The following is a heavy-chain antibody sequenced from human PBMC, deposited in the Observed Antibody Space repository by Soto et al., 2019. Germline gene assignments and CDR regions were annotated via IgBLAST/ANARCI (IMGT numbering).Heavy chain of an antibody. CDR1: GFTFSNAW. Sequence: EVQLVESGGGLVKPGGSLRLFCAASGFTFSNAWLSWVRQAPGKGLEWVGRIKSKTDGGTTDYTAPVKGRFTISRDDSKNTLYLQMNSLKTEDTAVYYCTTGSTSTKNYWGQGALVAVSS. CDR3: TTGSTSTKNY. J-gene: IGHJ4*02. CDR2: IKSKTDGGTT. V-gene: IGHV3-15*01. D-gene: IGHD6-6*01.